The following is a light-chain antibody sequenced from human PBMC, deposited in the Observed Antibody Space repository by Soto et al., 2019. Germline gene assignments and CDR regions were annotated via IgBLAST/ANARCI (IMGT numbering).Light chain of an antibody. CDR1: QSVSSN. CDR2: GAS. CDR3: QQYNNWPTWT. V-gene: IGKV3-15*01. Sequence: EIVMTQSPANLSVSPGERATLSCRASQSVSSNLAWYQQKPGQAPRLLIYGASTRATVIPARFSGSGSGTECTLTISSLQSEDFAVYYCQQYNNWPTWTFGQGTKVEIK. J-gene: IGKJ1*01.